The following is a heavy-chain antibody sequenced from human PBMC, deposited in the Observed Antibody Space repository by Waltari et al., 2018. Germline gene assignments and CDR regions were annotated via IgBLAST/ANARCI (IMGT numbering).Heavy chain of an antibody. CDR1: AFGVSRND. J-gene: IGHJ4*02. D-gene: IGHD1-26*01. CDR2: VTSDDKT. V-gene: IGHV3-53*01. Sequence: EVQLVESGGGLIQPGGSLRLSCAASAFGVSRNDMTWVRQAPGKGLEWLSIVTSDDKTYYADSVKGRFTISRDNSKNTLYLEMSSLTAEDTAVYYCARDKGVEPTTRFDYWGQGTLVTVSS. CDR3: ARDKGVEPTTRFDY.